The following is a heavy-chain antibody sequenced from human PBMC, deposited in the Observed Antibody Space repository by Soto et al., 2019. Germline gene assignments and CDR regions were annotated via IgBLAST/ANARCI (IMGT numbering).Heavy chain of an antibody. CDR1: GYTFTSYG. CDR2: ISAYNGNT. J-gene: IGHJ6*02. V-gene: IGHV1-18*01. CDR3: ARDADYYDSSEDYYYYGMDV. D-gene: IGHD3-22*01. Sequence: ASVKVSCKASGYTFTSYGISWVRQAPGQGLECMGWISAYNGNTNYAQKLQGRVTMTTDTSTSTAYMELRSLRSDDTAVYYCARDADYYDSSEDYYYYGMDVWGQGTTVTVSS.